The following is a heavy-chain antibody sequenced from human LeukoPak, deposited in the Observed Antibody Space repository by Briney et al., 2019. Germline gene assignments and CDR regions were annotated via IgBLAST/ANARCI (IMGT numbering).Heavy chain of an antibody. D-gene: IGHD3-3*02. Sequence: GGSLRLSCAASGFTFSSYWMSGVRQALGRGGEGVANIKKDGSEKHYVDSVKGRFTISRDNAKNSLYLPMDSLRAEDTAVYYCAITQSPTGGGAFFAFWGQGTLVTVSS. CDR3: AITQSPTGGGAFFAF. CDR1: GFTFSSYW. J-gene: IGHJ4*02. V-gene: IGHV3-7*01. CDR2: IKKDGSEK.